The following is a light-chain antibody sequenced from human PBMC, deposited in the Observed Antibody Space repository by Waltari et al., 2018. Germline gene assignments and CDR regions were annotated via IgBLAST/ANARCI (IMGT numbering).Light chain of an antibody. CDR2: DVS. Sequence: HSALTQPASMYGSPGQSITISCTGPTSDIGAYNFVTWYQQHPGTAPQLIIYDVSHRPSGVSTRFSGSKSGNTASLTISGLLTEDEADYYCSSYTTSSTLVVFGGGTKLTVL. J-gene: IGLJ3*02. CDR3: SSYTTSSTLVV. CDR1: TSDIGAYNF. V-gene: IGLV2-14*03.